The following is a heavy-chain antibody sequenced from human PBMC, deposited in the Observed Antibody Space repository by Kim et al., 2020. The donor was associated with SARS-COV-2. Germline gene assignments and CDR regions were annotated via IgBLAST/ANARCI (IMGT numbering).Heavy chain of an antibody. V-gene: IGHV3-48*03. J-gene: IGHJ4*02. D-gene: IGHD2-15*01. Sequence: GGSLRLSCAASGFTFTTYEMNWVRQAPGKGLEWISYISISGSTIYYADSVKGRFTISRDNAKNSLYLQMNSLRAEDTAVYYCARDRSALAYWGQGTLVTVSS. CDR3: ARDRSALAY. CDR1: GFTFTTYE. CDR2: ISISGSTI.